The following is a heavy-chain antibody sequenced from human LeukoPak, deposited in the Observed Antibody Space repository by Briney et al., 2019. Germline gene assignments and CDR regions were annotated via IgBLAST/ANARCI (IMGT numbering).Heavy chain of an antibody. D-gene: IGHD6-19*01. CDR3: ASSPLSVAGDTFDY. Sequence: SETLSLTCTVSGGSISSYYWSWIRQPAGKGLEWIGRIYTSGSTNYNPSLRSRLTMSVDTSKNQFSLKLSSVTAADTAVYYCASSPLSVAGDTFDYWGQGSLVTVSS. CDR1: GGSISSYY. V-gene: IGHV4-4*07. J-gene: IGHJ4*02. CDR2: IYTSGST.